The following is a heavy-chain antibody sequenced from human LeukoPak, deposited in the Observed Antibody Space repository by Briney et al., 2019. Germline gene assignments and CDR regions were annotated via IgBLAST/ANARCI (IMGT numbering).Heavy chain of an antibody. Sequence: SETLSLTCTVSGGSVSNGSYYWSWIRRPPGKGLEWIGYIYYSGSTNYNPSLESRVTISVDTSKNQFSLKLSSVTAADTAVYYCARDQGYCSGGSCSYFDYWGQGTLVTVSS. D-gene: IGHD2-15*01. CDR3: ARDQGYCSGGSCSYFDY. CDR1: GGSVSNGSYY. CDR2: IYYSGST. V-gene: IGHV4-61*01. J-gene: IGHJ4*02.